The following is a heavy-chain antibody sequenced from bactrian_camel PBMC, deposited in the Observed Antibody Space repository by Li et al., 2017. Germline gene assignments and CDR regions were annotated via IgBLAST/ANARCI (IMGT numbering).Heavy chain of an antibody. CDR1: GYTFNTY. D-gene: IGHD1*01. Sequence: HVQLVESGGGSALAGGSVRLSCAAPGYTFNTYSWFRQAPGQEREGVAAIDRNGYPTYTCAVKDRFTISKDNVKNTLYLEMNNLELEDTAMYYCAADACAAVHGRMNTRGAGSTPKVTDFGYWGQGTQVTVS. CDR3: AADACAAVHGRMNTRGAGSTPKVTDFGY. V-gene: IGHV3S6*01. J-gene: IGHJ6*01. CDR2: IDRNGYPT.